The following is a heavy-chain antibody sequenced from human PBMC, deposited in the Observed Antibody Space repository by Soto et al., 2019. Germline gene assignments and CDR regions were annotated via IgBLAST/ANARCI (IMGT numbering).Heavy chain of an antibody. V-gene: IGHV3-48*02. D-gene: IGHD2-21*02. Sequence: EVQLVESGGGLVQPGGSLRLSCAASGFTFSSYSMNWVRQAPGKGLEWVSYISSGNTIYYADSVKGRFTISRDNAKNSLYLQMNSLRDEDTAVYFCARDPDMFGGDGDYWGQGTRVTVSS. CDR2: ISSGNTI. CDR1: GFTFSSYS. CDR3: ARDPDMFGGDGDY. J-gene: IGHJ4*02.